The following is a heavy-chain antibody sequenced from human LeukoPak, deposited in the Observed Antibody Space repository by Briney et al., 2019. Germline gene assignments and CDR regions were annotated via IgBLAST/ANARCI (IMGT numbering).Heavy chain of an antibody. CDR3: ARTSSSAWNREVDY. V-gene: IGHV3-53*01. CDR2: IHSVGTT. CDR1: GFTASNNY. D-gene: IGHD3-22*01. J-gene: IGHJ4*02. Sequence: GSLRLSCAASGFTASNNYMSWVRQAPGKGLEWVSVIHSVGTTYSADSVKGRFTISRDNSKNTLYLQMNSLRAEDTAVYYCARTSSSAWNREVDYWGQGTLVTVSS.